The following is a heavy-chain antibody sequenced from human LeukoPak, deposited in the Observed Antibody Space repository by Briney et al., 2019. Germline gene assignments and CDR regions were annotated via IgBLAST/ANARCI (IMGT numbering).Heavy chain of an antibody. CDR3: ARLGITMIVRAFDI. V-gene: IGHV4-31*03. CDR1: GGSICSGGYY. J-gene: IGHJ3*02. Sequence: PSQTLSLTCTVSGGSICSGGYYWSWIRQHPGKGLEWIGYIYYSGSTFYKPSLKSRVTISVDTSKNQFSLKLSSVTAADTAVYYCARLGITMIVRAFDIWGQGTMVTVSS. D-gene: IGHD3-22*01. CDR2: IYYSGST.